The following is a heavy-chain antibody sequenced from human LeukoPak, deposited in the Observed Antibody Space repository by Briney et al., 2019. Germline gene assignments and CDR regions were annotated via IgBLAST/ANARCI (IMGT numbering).Heavy chain of an antibody. Sequence: ASVKVSCTASGYTFTSYYTHWVRQAPGHGLEWMGIINPSGGSTSYAQKFQGRVTMTRDTSTSTVYMELSSLRSEDTAVYYCAREISLIVVVRGYYYGMDVWGQGTRSPSP. CDR3: AREISLIVVVRGYYYGMDV. CDR2: INPSGGST. D-gene: IGHD3-22*01. J-gene: IGHJ6*02. CDR1: GYTFTSYY. V-gene: IGHV1-46*01.